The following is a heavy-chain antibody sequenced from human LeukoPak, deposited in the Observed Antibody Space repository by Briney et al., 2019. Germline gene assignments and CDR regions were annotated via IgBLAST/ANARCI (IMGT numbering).Heavy chain of an antibody. J-gene: IGHJ4*02. CDR1: GYIFTDYY. CDR3: ARPGAYCSSTTCYRGRWYCEY. Sequence: ASVKVSCKASGYIFTDYYMHWVRQAPGQGLEWMGVVNPSDGSTDYAQKFQGRVTMTRDTSTSTVYMELTSLRSEDTAVYYCARPGAYCSSTTCYRGRWYCEYWGQGTLVTVSS. CDR2: VNPSDGST. V-gene: IGHV1-46*01. D-gene: IGHD2-2*02.